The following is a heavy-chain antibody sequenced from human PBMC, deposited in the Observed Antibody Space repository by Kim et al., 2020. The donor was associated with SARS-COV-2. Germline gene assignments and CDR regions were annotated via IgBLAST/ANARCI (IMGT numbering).Heavy chain of an antibody. V-gene: IGHV4-61*07. D-gene: IGHD3-22*01. Sequence: NPSLKSRVTISVDTSKNQFSLKLSSVTAADTAVYYCARLVVNDYYYGMDVWGQGTTVTVSS. CDR3: ARLVVNDYYYGMDV. J-gene: IGHJ6*02.